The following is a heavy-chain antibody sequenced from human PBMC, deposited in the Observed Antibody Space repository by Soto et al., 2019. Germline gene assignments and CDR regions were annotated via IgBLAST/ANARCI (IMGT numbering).Heavy chain of an antibody. CDR2: IIPIFGTA. V-gene: IGHV1-69*13. CDR1: GGTFSSYA. Sequence: SVKVSCKASGGTFSSYAISWVRQAPGQGLEWMGGIIPIFGTANYAQKFQGRVTITADESTSTAYMELSSLRSEDTAVYFCARGSTDYYDSSGYHNLFDSWGQGTLVTVSS. D-gene: IGHD3-22*01. CDR3: ARGSTDYYDSSGYHNLFDS. J-gene: IGHJ4*02.